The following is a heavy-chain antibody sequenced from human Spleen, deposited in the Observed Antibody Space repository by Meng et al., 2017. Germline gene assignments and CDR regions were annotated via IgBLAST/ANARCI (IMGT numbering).Heavy chain of an antibody. V-gene: IGHV4-59*01. CDR2: IHYSGST. Sequence: SETLSLTCTVSGGSISNYHWTWIRQPPGKGLEWIGYIHYSGSTNYNPSLKSRVTISVDTSKNQFSLKLSPVAAADTAVYYCARADYFDRTAYHSHPPEYFQHWGRGTLVTVSS. J-gene: IGHJ1*01. D-gene: IGHD3-22*01. CDR1: GGSISNYH. CDR3: ARADYFDRTAYHSHPPEYFQH.